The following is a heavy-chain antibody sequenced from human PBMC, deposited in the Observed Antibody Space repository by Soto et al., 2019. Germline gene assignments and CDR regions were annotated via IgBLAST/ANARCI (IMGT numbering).Heavy chain of an antibody. V-gene: IGHV5-51*01. CDR2: IYPNNSET. Sequence: ESLKISCKASGYTFTSYWIGWVRQMPGKGLEWMGIIYPNNSETRFSPSFQGQVTLSADKSIFTAYLQWSSLKASDTAIYYCARQAYHYDTYSFGYWGQGTLVTSPQ. J-gene: IGHJ4*02. CDR3: ARQAYHYDTYSFGY. D-gene: IGHD3-22*01. CDR1: GYTFTSYW.